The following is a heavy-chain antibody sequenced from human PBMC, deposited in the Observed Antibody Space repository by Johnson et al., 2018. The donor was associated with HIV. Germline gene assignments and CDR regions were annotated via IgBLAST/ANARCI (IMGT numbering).Heavy chain of an antibody. CDR3: VKLPVAPSYGAFDI. CDR2: IWYDGSNK. CDR1: GFTFSSYG. J-gene: IGHJ3*02. D-gene: IGHD6-19*01. V-gene: IGHV3-33*06. Sequence: QVQLVESGGGVVQPGRSLRLSCAASGFTFSSYGMHWVRQAPGKGLEWVAVIWYDGSNKYYADSVKGRFPISRDNSKNTLYLQMNSLRAEDTAVYYCVKLPVAPSYGAFDIWGQGTMVTVSS.